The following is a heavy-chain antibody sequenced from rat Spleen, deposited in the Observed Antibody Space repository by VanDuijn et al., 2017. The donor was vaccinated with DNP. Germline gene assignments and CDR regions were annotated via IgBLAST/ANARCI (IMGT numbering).Heavy chain of an antibody. CDR2: ISYNGGSS. CDR1: GFTFSAYY. J-gene: IGHJ2*01. Sequence: EVQLVESGGGLVQPGRSLKLSCAASGFTFSAYYMAWVRQAPTKGLEWVAYISYNGGSSYYGDSVKGRFTISRDNAESTLHLQMDSLRSEDTATYYCVKHRPYSNYFDYWGPGVMVTVSS. D-gene: IGHD1-2*01. CDR3: VKHRPYSNYFDY. V-gene: IGHV5-7*01.